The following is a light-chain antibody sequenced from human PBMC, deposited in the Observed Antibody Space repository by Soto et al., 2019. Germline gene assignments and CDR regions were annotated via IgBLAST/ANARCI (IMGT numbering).Light chain of an antibody. V-gene: IGLV1-44*01. CDR2: SNN. J-gene: IGLJ1*01. CDR3: AAWDDSLNANV. CDR1: SSNIGSNT. Sequence: SALTKPPSASGTPGQMVTISCSGSSSNIGSNTVNWYQQLPGTAPKLLIYSNNQRPSGVPDRFSGSKSGTSASLAISGLQSEDEADYYCAAWDDSLNANVFGTGTKVTVL.